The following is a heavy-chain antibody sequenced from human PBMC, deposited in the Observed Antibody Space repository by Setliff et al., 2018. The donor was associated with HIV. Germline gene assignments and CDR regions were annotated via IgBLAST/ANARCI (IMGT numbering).Heavy chain of an antibody. V-gene: IGHV4-59*08. Sequence: SETLSLTCTVSGGSISEYYWSWIRQPPGKGLEWIGYIYYSGSTNYNPSLKSRVTISVDTSKNQFSLKLSSVTAADTAVYYCAGSIVVVTAAPLTWGQGTLVTVSS. CDR2: IYYSGST. D-gene: IGHD2-21*02. CDR1: GGSISEYY. J-gene: IGHJ5*02. CDR3: AGSIVVVTAAPLT.